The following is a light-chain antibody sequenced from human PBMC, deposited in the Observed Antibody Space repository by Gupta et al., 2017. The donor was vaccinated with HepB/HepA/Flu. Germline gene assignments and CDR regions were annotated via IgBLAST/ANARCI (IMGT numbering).Light chain of an antibody. CDR3: RKTLQSPYT. CDR1: QSLRQSNGYYY. CDR2: FGS. V-gene: IGKV2-28*01. J-gene: IGKJ2*01. Sequence: EIVLIQSPLSLSVSPGEPASISCRSSQSLRQSNGYYYLDWYLQKPGQSPQLLIFFGSNRASWVSDRFSGSGSDTDFTLKIKRVEAEDVGVYYCRKTLQSPYTFGQGTKLEIK.